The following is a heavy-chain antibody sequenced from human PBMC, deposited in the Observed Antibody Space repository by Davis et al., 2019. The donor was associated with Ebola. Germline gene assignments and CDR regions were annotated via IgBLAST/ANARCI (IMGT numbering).Heavy chain of an antibody. Sequence: MPSETLSLTCTVSGYSISSGYYWGWIRQPPGKGLEWIGSIYRSGSTYYNPSLKSRVSISVDTSKNQFSLKLNSVTAADTAVYYCARSSTPVAGPDYWGQGTLVTVSS. CDR3: ARSSTPVAGPDY. CDR2: IYRSGST. D-gene: IGHD6-19*01. J-gene: IGHJ4*02. V-gene: IGHV4-38-2*02. CDR1: GYSISSGYY.